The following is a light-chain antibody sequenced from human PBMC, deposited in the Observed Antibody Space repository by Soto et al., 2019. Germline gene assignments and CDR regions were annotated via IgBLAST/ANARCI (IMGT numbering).Light chain of an antibody. CDR2: GIS. CDR1: QSLTSY. V-gene: IGKV3-15*01. CDR3: QQYNNWPLT. Sequence: EIVMSQSPATLYVSPGETATLSCRASQSLTSYLAWYQQKPDQAPRLLIYGISTRATDIPARFSGSGSGTEFTLTISSLQSEDFAVYYCQQYNNWPLTFGGGTKVDIK. J-gene: IGKJ4*01.